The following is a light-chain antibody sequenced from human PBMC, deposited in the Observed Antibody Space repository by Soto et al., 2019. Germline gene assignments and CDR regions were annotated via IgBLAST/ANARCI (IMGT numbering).Light chain of an antibody. J-gene: IGKJ5*01. CDR3: QHYGETPIT. CDR1: QSVSSN. Sequence: EIVMTQSPATLSVSPGERAPLSCRASQSVSSNLAWYQQKPGQAPRLLIYGASTRATGIPARFSGSGSGTDFTLTISRLEPEDFAVYYCQHYGETPITFGLGTRLEIK. CDR2: GAS. V-gene: IGKV3-15*01.